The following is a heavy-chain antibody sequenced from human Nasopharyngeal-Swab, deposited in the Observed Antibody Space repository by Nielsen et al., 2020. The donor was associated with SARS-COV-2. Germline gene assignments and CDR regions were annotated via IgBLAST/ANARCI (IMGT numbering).Heavy chain of an antibody. CDR3: ATGPAVAGTNWFDP. Sequence: ASVQVSCKVSGYTLTELSMHWVRQAPGKGLEWMGGFDPEDGETIYAQKFQGRVTMTEDTSTDTAYMELSSLRPEDTAVYYCATGPAVAGTNWFDPWGQGTTVTVSS. CDR2: FDPEDGET. D-gene: IGHD6-19*01. V-gene: IGHV1-24*01. J-gene: IGHJ5*01. CDR1: GYTLTELS.